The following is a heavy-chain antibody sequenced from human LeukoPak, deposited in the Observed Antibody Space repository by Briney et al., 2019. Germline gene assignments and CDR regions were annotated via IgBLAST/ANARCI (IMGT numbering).Heavy chain of an antibody. CDR3: ARVQGVITHDAFDI. CDR1: GFTVSSNE. V-gene: IGHV3-38-3*01. D-gene: IGHD3-22*01. Sequence: PGGSLRLSCAASGFTVSSNEMSWVRQAPGKGLEWVSSISDGSTYYADSRKGRFTISRDNSKNSLYLQMNNLRADDTAVYYCARVQGVITHDAFDIWGQGTMVTVSS. CDR2: ISDGST. J-gene: IGHJ3*02.